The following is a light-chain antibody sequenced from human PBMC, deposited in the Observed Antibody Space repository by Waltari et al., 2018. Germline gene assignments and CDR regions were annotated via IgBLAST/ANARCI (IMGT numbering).Light chain of an antibody. CDR3: NSYAGSNSVL. CDR1: SSDVGGYNC. V-gene: IGLV2-8*01. Sequence: QSALTQPPSASGSPGQPVTISCPGTSSDVGGYNCFSWYQQHPGKAPKRMIYDVSKRPSGVPDRFSGSKSGNTAYLTVSGLQAEDEADYYCNSYAGSNSVLFGAGTKLTVL. J-gene: IGLJ2*01. CDR2: DVS.